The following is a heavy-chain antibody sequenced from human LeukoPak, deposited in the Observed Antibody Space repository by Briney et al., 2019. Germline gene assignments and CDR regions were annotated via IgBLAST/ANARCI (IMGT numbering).Heavy chain of an antibody. CDR2: IYSGGST. D-gene: IGHD6-6*01. CDR3: ARVEYSSSSKVYYYYMDV. J-gene: IGHJ6*03. V-gene: IGHV3-53*01. CDR1: GFTVSSNY. Sequence: PGGSLRLSCAASGFTVSSNYMSWVRQAPGKGLDWVSIIYSGGSTYYAVSVKGRFTISRDNSKNTLYLQINSLRAEDTAVYYCARVEYSSSSKVYYYYMDVWGKGTTVTVSS.